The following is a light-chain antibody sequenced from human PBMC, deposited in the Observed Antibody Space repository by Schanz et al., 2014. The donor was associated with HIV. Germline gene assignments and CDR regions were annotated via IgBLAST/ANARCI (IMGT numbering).Light chain of an antibody. CDR3: QQYGSPIT. CDR1: QSVSSH. Sequence: EFVLTQSPGTLSLSPGDTATLSCRASQSVSSHLAWYQQKPGQAPRLLIYGASSRATGIPDRFSGSGSGTDFTLTISRLEPEDFAVYYCQQYGSPITFGPGTTVDIK. CDR2: GAS. J-gene: IGKJ3*01. V-gene: IGKV3-20*01.